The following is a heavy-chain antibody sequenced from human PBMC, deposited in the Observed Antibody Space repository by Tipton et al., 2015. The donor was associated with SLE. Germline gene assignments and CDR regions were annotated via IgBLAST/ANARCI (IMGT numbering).Heavy chain of an antibody. CDR1: GFGFHNYA. J-gene: IGHJ3*02. D-gene: IGHD6-6*01. V-gene: IGHV3-23*01. CDR3: AKDLRASSSPGYAFDI. Sequence: GSLRLSCAASGFGFHNYAMSWVRQVPGRGLEWVSTINGPGGTTYYAESVKGRFTISRDNSKRTVYLQMNSLRVADTAVFFCAKDLRASSSPGYAFDIWGPGTMVSVSS. CDR2: INGPGGTT.